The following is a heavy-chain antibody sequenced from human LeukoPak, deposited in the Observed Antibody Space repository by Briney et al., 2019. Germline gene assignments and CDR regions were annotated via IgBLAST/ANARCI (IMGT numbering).Heavy chain of an antibody. CDR2: MRCGST. V-gene: IGHV4-39*01. CDR1: GFTFSSYW. D-gene: IGHD4-17*01. CDR3: ARHVYGEYGPGDY. Sequence: GSLRLSCAASGFTFSSYWMSWVRQPPGKGLEWIGSMRCGSTYYNLSLKSRVTISVDTSKSQFSLKLSSVTAADTAVYYCARHVYGEYGPGDYWGQGILVTVSS. J-gene: IGHJ4*02.